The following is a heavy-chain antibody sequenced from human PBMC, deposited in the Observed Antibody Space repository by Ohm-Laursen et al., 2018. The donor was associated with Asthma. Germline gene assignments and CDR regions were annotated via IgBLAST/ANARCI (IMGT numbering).Heavy chain of an antibody. D-gene: IGHD2-2*01. CDR1: GAGITFSKYA. Sequence: SLRLSCAASGAGITFSKYAMSWVRQAPGKGLEWVSTISGSAGSTYYADSVKGRFTNSRDNSKNTLYLEMNSLRAEDTAVYYCARRSKICYDTSHCFFDYWGQGTLVTVSS. J-gene: IGHJ4*02. V-gene: IGHV3-23*01. CDR3: ARRSKICYDTSHCFFDY. CDR2: ISGSAGST.